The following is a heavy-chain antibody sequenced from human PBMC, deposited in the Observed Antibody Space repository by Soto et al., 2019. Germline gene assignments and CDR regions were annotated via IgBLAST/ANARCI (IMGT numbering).Heavy chain of an antibody. CDR1: VFTFSSYA. CDR3: AKGSTRRYFDWSIFDY. V-gene: IGHV3-23*01. CDR2: ISGSGGST. Sequence: GGSLRLSCAASVFTFSSYAMSWVRQAPGKGLEWVSAISGSGGSTYYADSVKGRFTISRDNSKNTLYLQMNSLRAEDTAVYYCAKGSTRRYFDWSIFDYWGQGTLVTVSS. D-gene: IGHD3-9*01. J-gene: IGHJ4*02.